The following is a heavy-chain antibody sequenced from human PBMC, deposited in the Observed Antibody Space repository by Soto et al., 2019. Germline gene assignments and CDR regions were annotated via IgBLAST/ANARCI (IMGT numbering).Heavy chain of an antibody. Sequence: QVQLVQSGAEVTKPAASVQVSCKASGFTFSHHSIHWVRQAPGQRLEWMGWINSDTGYTKYSQKFQARLTITWDSSAKTAYMELSSLQSEDTAVYYCVRGKEAGVWFDPWGQGTLGTVSS. V-gene: IGHV1-3*04. CDR1: GFTFSHHS. CDR3: VRGKEAGVWFDP. CDR2: INSDTGYT. D-gene: IGHD3-10*01. J-gene: IGHJ5*02.